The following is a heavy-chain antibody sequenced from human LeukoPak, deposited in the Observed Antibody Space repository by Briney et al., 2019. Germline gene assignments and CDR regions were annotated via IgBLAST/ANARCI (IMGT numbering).Heavy chain of an antibody. CDR1: GYSISSGYY. Sequence: SETLSLTCAVSGYSISSGYYWGWIRQPPGKGLEWIGRIYHSGSTYYNPSLKSRVTISVDTSKNQFSLKLNSVTAADTAVYYCARHSIVVVTAGYFDLWGRGTLVTVSS. J-gene: IGHJ2*01. V-gene: IGHV4-38-2*01. D-gene: IGHD2-21*02. CDR2: IYHSGST. CDR3: ARHSIVVVTAGYFDL.